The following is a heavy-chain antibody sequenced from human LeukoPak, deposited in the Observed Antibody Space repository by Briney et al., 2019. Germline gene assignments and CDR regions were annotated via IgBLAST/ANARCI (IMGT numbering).Heavy chain of an antibody. CDR1: GYTFTSYG. V-gene: IGHV1-18*01. D-gene: IGHD2-2*01. J-gene: IGHJ5*02. Sequence: ASVKVSCKASGYTFTSYGISWVRQAPGQGLEWMGWISAYNGNTNYAQKLQGRVTMTTDTSTSTAYMELGSLRSDDTAVYYCARDIVLIPAGGNNWFDPWGQGTLVTVSS. CDR2: ISAYNGNT. CDR3: ARDIVLIPAGGNNWFDP.